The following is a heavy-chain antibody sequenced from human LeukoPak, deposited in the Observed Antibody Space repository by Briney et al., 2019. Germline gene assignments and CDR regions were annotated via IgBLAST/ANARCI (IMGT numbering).Heavy chain of an antibody. V-gene: IGHV1-18*01. Sequence: GASVKVSCKASGYTFTSYGISWVRQAPGQGLEGMGWISAYNGNTNYAQKLQGRVTMTTDTSTSTAYMELRSLRSDDTAVYSCARFSITGTTTDYWGQGTLVTVSS. CDR1: GYTFTSYG. J-gene: IGHJ4*02. D-gene: IGHD1-7*01. CDR3: ARFSITGTTTDY. CDR2: ISAYNGNT.